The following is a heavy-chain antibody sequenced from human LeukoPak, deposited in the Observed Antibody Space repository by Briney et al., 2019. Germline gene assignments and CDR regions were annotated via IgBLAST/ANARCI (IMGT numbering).Heavy chain of an antibody. D-gene: IGHD6-19*01. V-gene: IGHV4-59*01. Sequence: TSETLSXTCTVSGGSITSYYWSWIRQPPGKGLEWSGYIYYSGSTNYNPSLKSRVTISVDTSKNQFSLKLSSVTAADTAVYYCARRSQAGGTGIGYWGQGTLVTVSS. J-gene: IGHJ4*02. CDR3: ARRSQAGGTGIGY. CDR2: IYYSGST. CDR1: GGSITSYY.